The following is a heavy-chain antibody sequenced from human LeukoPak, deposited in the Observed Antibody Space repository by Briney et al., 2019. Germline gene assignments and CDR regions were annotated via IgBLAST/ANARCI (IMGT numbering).Heavy chain of an antibody. CDR2: IKSITDGGTT. V-gene: IGHV3-15*01. J-gene: IGHJ4*02. CDR3: TTDIVATIGSLY. Sequence: PGGSLRLSCAASGFTFSNAWMSWVRQAPGKGLEWVGRIKSITDGGTTDYAAPVKGRFTISRDDSKNTLYLQMNSLKTEDTAVYYCTTDIVATIGSLYWGQGTLVTVSS. D-gene: IGHD5-12*01. CDR1: GFTFSNAW.